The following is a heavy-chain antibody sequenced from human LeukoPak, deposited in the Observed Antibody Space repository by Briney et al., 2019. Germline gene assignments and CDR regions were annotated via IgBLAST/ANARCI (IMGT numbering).Heavy chain of an antibody. CDR1: GYTFSSYY. CDR2: INPNSGGT. Sequence: ASVKVSCKASGYTFSSYYMHWVRQAPGQGLEWMGWINPNSGGTNYAQKFQGRVTMTRDTSISTAYMELSRLRSDDTAVYYCARVRGFYYYDSSGYPFDYWGQGTLVTVSS. D-gene: IGHD3-22*01. V-gene: IGHV1-2*02. CDR3: ARVRGFYYYDSSGYPFDY. J-gene: IGHJ4*02.